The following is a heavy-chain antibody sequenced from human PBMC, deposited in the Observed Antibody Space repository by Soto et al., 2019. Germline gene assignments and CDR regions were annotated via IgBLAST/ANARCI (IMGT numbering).Heavy chain of an antibody. J-gene: IGHJ6*03. CDR3: ARGVVPATKGDYYYYMDV. CDR1: GGSFSGYY. CDR2: INHSGST. D-gene: IGHD2-2*01. V-gene: IGHV4-34*01. Sequence: SETLSLTCAVYGGSFSGYYWSWIRQPPGKGLEWIGEINHSGSTNYNPSLKSRVTISVDTSKNQFSLKLSSVTAADTAVYYCARGVVPATKGDYYYYMDVWGKGTTVNVSS.